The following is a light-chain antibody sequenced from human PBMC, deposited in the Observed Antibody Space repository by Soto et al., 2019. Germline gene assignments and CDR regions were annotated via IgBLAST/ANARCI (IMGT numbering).Light chain of an antibody. CDR2: DAS. CDR3: QQSFRTPFT. J-gene: IGKJ3*01. Sequence: EIVMTQSPATLSVSPGERATLSCRASHSVSSNLAWYQQKPGQAPRLLIYDASTRATGIPARFSGSGSRTEFTLTISSLQSEDFATYYCQQSFRTPFTFGPGNKLDIK. CDR1: HSVSSN. V-gene: IGKV3D-15*01.